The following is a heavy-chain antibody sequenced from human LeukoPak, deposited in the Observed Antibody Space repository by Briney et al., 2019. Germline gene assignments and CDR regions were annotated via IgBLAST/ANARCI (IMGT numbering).Heavy chain of an antibody. CDR2: IKQDETEK. D-gene: IGHD1-14*01. CDR1: GFTFSNYW. Sequence: PGGSLRLSCAASGFTFSNYWMGWVRQAPGKGLEWVANIKQDETEKDYVDSVKGRFTISRDNAKNSLYLQMDSLRNEDTAVYYCAREGNRRAFDIWGQGTMVTASS. J-gene: IGHJ3*02. V-gene: IGHV3-7*01. CDR3: AREGNRRAFDI.